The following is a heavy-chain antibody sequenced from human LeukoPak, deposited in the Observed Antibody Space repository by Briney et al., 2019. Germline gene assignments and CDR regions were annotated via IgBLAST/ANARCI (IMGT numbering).Heavy chain of an antibody. J-gene: IGHJ4*02. Sequence: SETLSLTCTVSGGSISSSSYYWGWIRQPPGKGLEWIGSIYYSGSTYYNPSLKSRVTISVDTSKNQFSLKLSSVTAADTAVYYCARDPGIAVAGTHFDYWGQGTLVTVSS. V-gene: IGHV4-39*07. CDR3: ARDPGIAVAGTHFDY. D-gene: IGHD6-19*01. CDR2: IYYSGST. CDR1: GGSISSSSYY.